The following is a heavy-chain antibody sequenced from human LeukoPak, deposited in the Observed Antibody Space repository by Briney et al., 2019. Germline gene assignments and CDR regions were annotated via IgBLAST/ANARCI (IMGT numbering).Heavy chain of an antibody. CDR3: AKESGNYYYYGMDV. CDR2: VNGDGSTT. D-gene: IGHD3-10*01. V-gene: IGHV3-74*01. Sequence: GGSLRLSCAASGFTFSRYWMHWVRQAPGKGLEWVSRVNGDGSTTTYADSVKGRFTISRDNAKNTLYLQMNSLRVEDTAVYYCAKESGNYYYYGMDVWGQGTTVTVSS. J-gene: IGHJ6*02. CDR1: GFTFSRYW.